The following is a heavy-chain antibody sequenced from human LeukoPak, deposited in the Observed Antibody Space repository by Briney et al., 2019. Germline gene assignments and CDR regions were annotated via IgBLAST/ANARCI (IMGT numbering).Heavy chain of an antibody. J-gene: IGHJ4*02. Sequence: SETLSLTCTVSGGSISSGDYYWSWIRQHPGKGLEWIGYIHYSGSTHYNPSLKSRVTISVDTSKNQFSLKLSSVTAADTAVYYCARVGCSGGSCYGGSDYWGQGTLVTVSS. CDR1: GGSISSGDYY. CDR3: ARVGCSGGSCYGGSDY. CDR2: IHYSGST. V-gene: IGHV4-31*03. D-gene: IGHD2-15*01.